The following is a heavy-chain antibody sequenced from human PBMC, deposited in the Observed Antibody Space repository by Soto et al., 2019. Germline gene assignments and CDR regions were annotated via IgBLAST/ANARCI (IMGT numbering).Heavy chain of an antibody. J-gene: IGHJ4*02. CDR1: GGSISSGGYY. Sequence: SETLSLTCTVSGGSISSGGYYWSWIRQHPGKGLEWIGYICYSGSTYYNPSLKSRVTISGDTSKNQFSLKVNSVTAADTAVYYCARGSQWLDYWGQGILVTVSS. D-gene: IGHD6-19*01. V-gene: IGHV4-31*03. CDR2: ICYSGST. CDR3: ARGSQWLDY.